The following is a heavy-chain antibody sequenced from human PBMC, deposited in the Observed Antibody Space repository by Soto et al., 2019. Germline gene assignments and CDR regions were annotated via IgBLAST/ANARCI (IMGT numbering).Heavy chain of an antibody. V-gene: IGHV1-3*01. CDR3: ARWKATGTTGGYYYGMDV. D-gene: IGHD1-7*01. CDR1: GYTFTSYA. J-gene: IGHJ6*02. Sequence: QVQLVQSGAAVKKPGASVKVSCKASGYTFTSYAMHWVRHAPGQRLEWMGWINAGNGNTKYSQKFQGRVTITRDTSASTAYMELSSLRSEDTAVYYCARWKATGTTGGYYYGMDVWGQGTTVTVSS. CDR2: INAGNGNT.